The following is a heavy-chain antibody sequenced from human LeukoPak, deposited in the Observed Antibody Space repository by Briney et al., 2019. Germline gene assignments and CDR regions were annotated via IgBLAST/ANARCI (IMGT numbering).Heavy chain of an antibody. V-gene: IGHV4-30-2*01. J-gene: IGHJ3*02. CDR3: ARGLYYGSGSYYLDAFDI. CDR2: IYHSGST. Sequence: SQTLSLTCAVSGGSISSGGYSWSWIRQPPGKGLEWIGYIYHSGSTYYNPSLKSRVTISVDRSKNQFSLKPSSVTAADTAVYYCARGLYYGSGSYYLDAFDIWGQGTMVTVSS. D-gene: IGHD3-10*01. CDR1: GGSISSGGYS.